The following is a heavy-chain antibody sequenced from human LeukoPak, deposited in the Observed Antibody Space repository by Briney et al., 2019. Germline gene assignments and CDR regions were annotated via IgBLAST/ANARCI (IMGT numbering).Heavy chain of an antibody. Sequence: GGSLRLSCAASGFTFSSYWMSWVRQAPGKGLEWVANIKQDGSEKYYVDSVKGRFTISRDNAKNSLYLQMNSLRAEDTAVYYCARAACSSGWYWGRDYYYGMDVWGQGTTVTVSS. CDR3: ARAACSSGWYWGRDYYYGMDV. CDR1: GFTFSSYW. D-gene: IGHD6-19*01. CDR2: IKQDGSEK. V-gene: IGHV3-7*01. J-gene: IGHJ6*02.